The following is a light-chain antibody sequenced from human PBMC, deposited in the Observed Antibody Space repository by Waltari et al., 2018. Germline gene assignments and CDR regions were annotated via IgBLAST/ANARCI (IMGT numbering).Light chain of an antibody. Sequence: QSALTQPASVSGSPGQSITISCTGTSSDIGYYIYVSWYQQHPGKAPKLMIYDVSNRPSGVSNRFSGSKSGNTASLTISGLQAEDEADYYCSSYTTSSTVVFGGWTKLTVL. V-gene: IGLV2-14*03. J-gene: IGLJ2*01. CDR3: SSYTTSSTVV. CDR2: DVS. CDR1: SSDIGYYIY.